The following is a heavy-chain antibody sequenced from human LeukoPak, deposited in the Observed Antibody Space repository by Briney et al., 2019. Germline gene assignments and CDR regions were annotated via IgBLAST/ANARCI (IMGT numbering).Heavy chain of an antibody. D-gene: IGHD1-26*01. Sequence: GGSLRLSCAASGFTICSYEMNWVRQAPGKGREWISYIHSSGSTIYYADSVRGRFTISRDNDKNSLYLQMDSLRAEDTAVYYCVRDKSGCCFDYWGQGTLVTVSS. V-gene: IGHV3-48*03. CDR3: VRDKSGCCFDY. CDR2: IHSSGSTI. J-gene: IGHJ4*02. CDR1: GFTICSYE.